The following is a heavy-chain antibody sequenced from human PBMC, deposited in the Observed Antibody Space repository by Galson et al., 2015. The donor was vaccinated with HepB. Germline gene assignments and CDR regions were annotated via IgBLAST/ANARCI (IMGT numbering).Heavy chain of an antibody. CDR2: VYYTGST. CDR1: GGSMNDYY. D-gene: IGHD6-19*01. J-gene: IGHJ3*01. Sequence: ETLSLTCTVSGGSMNDYYWTWIRQPPGQGLEWIGHVYYTGSTQYNPSLKSRVTISVDTSKNQFSLKLTSLTVADTAVYFCARVVGQWLIHDAFDLWGQGTLVTVSS. CDR3: ARVVGQWLIHDAFDL. V-gene: IGHV4-59*01.